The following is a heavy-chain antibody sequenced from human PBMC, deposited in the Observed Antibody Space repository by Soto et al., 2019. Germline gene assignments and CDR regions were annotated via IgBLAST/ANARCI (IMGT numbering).Heavy chain of an antibody. CDR1: GFTFTSSA. CDR3: AAVGRVTIFEVPQVDYYYYGMDV. Sequence: ASVKVSCKASGFTFTSSAVQWVRQARGQRLEWIGWIVVGSGNTNYAQKFQERVTITRDMSTSTAYMELSSLRSEDTAVYYCAAVGRVTIFEVPQVDYYYYGMDVWGQGTTVTVSS. V-gene: IGHV1-58*01. CDR2: IVVGSGNT. J-gene: IGHJ6*02. D-gene: IGHD3-3*01.